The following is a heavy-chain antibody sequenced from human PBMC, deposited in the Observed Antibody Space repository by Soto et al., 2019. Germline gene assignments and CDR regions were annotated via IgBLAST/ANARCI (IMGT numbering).Heavy chain of an antibody. CDR3: ARSQGGSSSLDIYYYYYYGMDV. V-gene: IGHV1-69*01. J-gene: IGHJ6*02. D-gene: IGHD2-15*01. CDR1: GGTFSTYA. CDR2: VIPIFGTP. Sequence: QVQLVQSGAVVKKPGSSVKVSCKAPGGTFSTYAISWVRQAPGQGLEWMGGVIPIFGTPKYAQKFQGRVTITAAESTSTGYMELRSLRSEDTAVYYCARSQGGSSSLDIYYYYYYGMDVWGQGTTVTVSS.